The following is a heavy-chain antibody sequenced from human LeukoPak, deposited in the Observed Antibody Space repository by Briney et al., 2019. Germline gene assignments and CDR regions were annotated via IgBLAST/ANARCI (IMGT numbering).Heavy chain of an antibody. D-gene: IGHD1-26*01. V-gene: IGHV4-59*01. CDR1: GGSISSYY. CDR3: AREVGGSRTSAFDY. CDR2: IYYSGST. J-gene: IGHJ4*02. Sequence: ASETLSLTCAVSGGSISSYYWSWIRQPPGKGLEWIGYIYYSGSTNYNPSLKSRVTISVDTSKNQFSLKLSSMTAADTAVYYCAREVGGSRTSAFDYWGQGTLVTVSS.